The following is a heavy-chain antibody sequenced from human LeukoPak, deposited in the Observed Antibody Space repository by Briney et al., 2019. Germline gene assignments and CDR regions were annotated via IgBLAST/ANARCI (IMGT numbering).Heavy chain of an antibody. CDR2: IYYSGTT. J-gene: IGHJ5*02. V-gene: IGHV4-39*01. D-gene: IGHD3-9*01. Sequence: SETLSLTCAVSGGSIISSSYNWGWIRQPPGKGLEWIGTIYYSGTTYYNPSLKSRVTISVDTSKNQFFLKLSSVTAADTAVYYCARLPTGYPNWFDPWGQGSLVTVSS. CDR1: GGSIISSSYN. CDR3: ARLPTGYPNWFDP.